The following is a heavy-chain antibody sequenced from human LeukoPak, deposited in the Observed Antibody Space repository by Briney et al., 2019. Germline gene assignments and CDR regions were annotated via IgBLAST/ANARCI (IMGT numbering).Heavy chain of an antibody. Sequence: PSETLSLTCTVSGGSISSSSYYWGWLRQPPGQGLEWIGSIYYSGSTYYNPSLKSRVTISVDTSKNQFSLKLSSVTAADTAVYYCARQDIAAAGAFDYWGQGTLVTVSS. CDR3: ARQDIAAAGAFDY. CDR1: GGSISSSSYY. V-gene: IGHV4-39*01. D-gene: IGHD6-13*01. CDR2: IYYSGST. J-gene: IGHJ4*02.